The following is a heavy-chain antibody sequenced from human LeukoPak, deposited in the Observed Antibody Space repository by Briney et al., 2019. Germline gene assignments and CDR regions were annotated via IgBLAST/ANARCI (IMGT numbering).Heavy chain of an antibody. CDR3: ARDGSSGSGDY. CDR1: GYTFTSYH. J-gene: IGHJ4*02. D-gene: IGHD3-22*01. Sequence: DSVKVSCKASGYTFTSYHMHWVRQAPGQGLEWMGMINPSGGTTSYAQKFQGRVTMTRDTSTSTVYMELSSLRSEDTAVYYCARDGSSGSGDYWGQGALVAVSS. CDR2: INPSGGTT. V-gene: IGHV1-46*01.